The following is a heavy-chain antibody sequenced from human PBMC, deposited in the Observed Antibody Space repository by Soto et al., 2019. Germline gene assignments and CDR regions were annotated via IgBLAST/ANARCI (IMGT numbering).Heavy chain of an antibody. J-gene: IGHJ4*02. Sequence: QVQLQESGPGLVKPSQTLSLTCTVSGASISNDGYFWSWIRQHPVKGLEWIGYIYYSETTLYNPSLESRVTMSLDTSKNQFSLKLSSVTAEDTAVYFCAGSRTHYVWGTWGQGTLVTVSS. CDR2: IYYSETT. CDR3: AGSRTHYVWGT. D-gene: IGHD3-16*01. CDR1: GASISNDGYF. V-gene: IGHV4-31*03.